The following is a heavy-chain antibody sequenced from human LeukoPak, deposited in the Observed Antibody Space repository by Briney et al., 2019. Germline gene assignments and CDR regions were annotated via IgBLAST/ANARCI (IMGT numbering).Heavy chain of an antibody. CDR3: AREGLGVVYYYYYYMDV. J-gene: IGHJ6*03. V-gene: IGHV3-30*01. Sequence: PGGSLRLSCAASGFTFSSYAMHWVRQAPGKGLEWVAVISYDGSNKYYADSVKGRFTISRDNSKNTLYLQMNSLRAEDTAVYYCAREGLGVVYYYYYYMDVWGKGTTVTSP. CDR2: ISYDGSNK. D-gene: IGHD3-3*01. CDR1: GFTFSSYA.